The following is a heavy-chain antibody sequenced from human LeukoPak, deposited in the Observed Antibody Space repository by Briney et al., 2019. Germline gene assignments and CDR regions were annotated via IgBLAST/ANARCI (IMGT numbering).Heavy chain of an antibody. Sequence: PGGSLRLSCAASGFTFDDYAMHWVRQAPGKGLEWVSGISWNSGSIGYADSVKGRFTISRDNAKNSLYLQMNSLRAEDTALYYCAKDSRGGYDLSMDYWGQGTLVTVSS. CDR2: ISWNSGSI. V-gene: IGHV3-9*01. CDR3: AKDSRGGYDLSMDY. J-gene: IGHJ4*02. D-gene: IGHD5-12*01. CDR1: GFTFDDYA.